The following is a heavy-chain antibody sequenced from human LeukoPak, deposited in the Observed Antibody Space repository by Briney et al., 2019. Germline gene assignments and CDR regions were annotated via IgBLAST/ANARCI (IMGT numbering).Heavy chain of an antibody. Sequence: SETLSLTCTVSGGSISSGGYYWSWIRQPPGKGLEWIGYIYHSGSTYYNPSLKSRVTISVDRSKNQFSLKLSSVTAADTAVYYCARDGIFGEEGPDAFDIWGQGTMVTVSS. D-gene: IGHD3-3*01. CDR1: GGSISSGGYY. CDR2: IYHSGST. V-gene: IGHV4-30-2*01. CDR3: ARDGIFGEEGPDAFDI. J-gene: IGHJ3*02.